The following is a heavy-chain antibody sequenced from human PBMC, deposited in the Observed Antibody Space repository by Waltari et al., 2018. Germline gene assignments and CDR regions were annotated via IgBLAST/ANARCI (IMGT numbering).Heavy chain of an antibody. CDR2: TYHTGSP. V-gene: IGHV4-38-2*02. D-gene: IGHD6-25*01. CDR1: GHSVNNHFY. CDR3: AEEGNTTAGLFDS. Sequence: QVQLRESGPGLVRSSETLSLTCTVSGHSVNNHFYSAWIRQSPGGGLVWIASTYHTGSPHDTSCLKSRVPISTDLSTKQFFLTLTHLTATDTAVYYCAEEGNTTAGLFDSWGQGTLVTVSS. J-gene: IGHJ4*02.